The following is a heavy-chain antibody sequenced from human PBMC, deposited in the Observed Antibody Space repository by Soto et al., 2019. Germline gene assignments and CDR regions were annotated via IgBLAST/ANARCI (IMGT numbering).Heavy chain of an antibody. CDR1: GXTFSSYA. V-gene: IGHV3-23*01. Sequence: LRLSFAASGXTFSSYAMSWVRQAPGKGLEWVSAISGSGGSTYYADSVKGRFTISRDNSKNTLYLQMNSLRAEDTAAYYCAKVYGSSGRLPFDYWGQGTLVTVSS. CDR2: ISGSGGST. J-gene: IGHJ4*02. CDR3: AKVYGSSGRLPFDY. D-gene: IGHD6-19*01.